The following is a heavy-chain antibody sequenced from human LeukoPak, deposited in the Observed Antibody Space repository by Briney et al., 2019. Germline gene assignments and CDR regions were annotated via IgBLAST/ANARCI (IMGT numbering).Heavy chain of an antibody. CDR3: ARVRCSSTSCYGTLDY. Sequence: PGGSLRLSCAASEFTFNNYWMHWVRQAPGKGLVWVSRIKNDGKITTYADSVKGRFTISRDNSKNTLYLQMNSLRAEDTAVYYCARVRCSSTSCYGTLDYWGQGTLVTVSS. V-gene: IGHV3-74*01. CDR1: EFTFNNYW. D-gene: IGHD2-2*01. J-gene: IGHJ4*02. CDR2: IKNDGKIT.